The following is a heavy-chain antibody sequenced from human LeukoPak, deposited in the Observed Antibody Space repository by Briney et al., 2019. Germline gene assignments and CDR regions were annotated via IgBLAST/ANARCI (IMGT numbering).Heavy chain of an antibody. Sequence: GGSLRLSCAASGFTFSSYSMNWVRQAPGKGLEWVSYISSSSVIYYADSVKGRFTISRDNAKNSLYLQMNSLRAEDTAVYYCARGGTMVRGVISGMDVWGQGTTVTVSS. CDR2: ISSSSVI. D-gene: IGHD3-10*01. CDR3: ARGGTMVRGVISGMDV. CDR1: GFTFSSYS. J-gene: IGHJ6*02. V-gene: IGHV3-48*04.